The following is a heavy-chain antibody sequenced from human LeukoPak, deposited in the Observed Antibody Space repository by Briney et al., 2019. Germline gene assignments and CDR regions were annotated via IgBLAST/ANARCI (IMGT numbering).Heavy chain of an antibody. V-gene: IGHV4-4*07. J-gene: IGHJ4*02. CDR3: ARLHGDY. CDR1: GGSISSYY. CDR2: IFTSGST. Sequence: SETLSLTCTVSGGSISSYYWTWIRQPAGKGLEWIGRIFTSGSTNYNPSLKSRVTMSVDTSRNRFSLRLSSVTAADAAVYYCARLHGDYWGQGILVTVSS.